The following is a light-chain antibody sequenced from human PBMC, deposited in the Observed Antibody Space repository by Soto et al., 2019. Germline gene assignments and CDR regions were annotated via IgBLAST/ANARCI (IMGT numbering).Light chain of an antibody. CDR3: QQRSNWPPSIT. CDR2: DAS. CDR1: QSVSSY. V-gene: IGKV3-11*01. Sequence: EIVLTQSRATLSLSPVERATLSCRASQSVSSYLAWYQQQPGQAPRLLIYDASNRATGIPARFSGSGSGTDITLTISSLEPEDFAVYYCQQRSNWPPSITFGQGTRLEIK. J-gene: IGKJ5*01.